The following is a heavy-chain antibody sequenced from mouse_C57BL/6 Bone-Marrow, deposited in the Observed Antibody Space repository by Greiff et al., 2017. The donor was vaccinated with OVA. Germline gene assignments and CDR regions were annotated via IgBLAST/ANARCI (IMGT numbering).Heavy chain of an antibody. CDR1: GFTFSSYA. CDR3: ARGPLTETYNAIDD. D-gene: IGHD4-1*01. Sequence: EVQGVESGGGLVKPGGSLKLSCAASGFTFSSYAMSWVRQTPEKRLEWVATISDGGSYTYYPDNVKGRFTISRDNAKNNLYLQMSQLKSEYTAMYYCARGPLTETYNAIDDWGQGTTVTVSS. J-gene: IGHJ4*01. CDR2: ISDGGSYT. V-gene: IGHV5-4*01.